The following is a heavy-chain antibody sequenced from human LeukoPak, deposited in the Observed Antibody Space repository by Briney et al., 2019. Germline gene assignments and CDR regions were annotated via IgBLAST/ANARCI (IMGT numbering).Heavy chain of an antibody. CDR1: GGSISNYY. Sequence: SETLSLTCTVSGGSISNYYWSWIRQPPGKGLEWIGFIYSSGSTNYNPSLKSRVTISVDTSNNQFSVKLSSVTAADTAVYCCARHKGDGSNTFDYWGQGTLVTVSS. V-gene: IGHV4-4*09. CDR2: IYSSGST. J-gene: IGHJ4*02. D-gene: IGHD1-26*01. CDR3: ARHKGDGSNTFDY.